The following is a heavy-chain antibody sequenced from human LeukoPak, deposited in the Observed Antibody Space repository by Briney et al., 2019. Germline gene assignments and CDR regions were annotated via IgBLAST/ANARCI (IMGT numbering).Heavy chain of an antibody. D-gene: IGHD4-23*01. V-gene: IGHV4-39*01. CDR2: IYYSGST. CDR1: GGSISSSSYY. Sequence: SETLSPTCTVSGGSISSSSYYWGWIRQPPGKGLEWIGSIYYSGSTYYNPSLKSRVTISVDTSKNQFSLKLSSVTAADTAVYYCARRGPMVVTPGDYFDYWGQGTLVTVSS. J-gene: IGHJ4*02. CDR3: ARRGPMVVTPGDYFDY.